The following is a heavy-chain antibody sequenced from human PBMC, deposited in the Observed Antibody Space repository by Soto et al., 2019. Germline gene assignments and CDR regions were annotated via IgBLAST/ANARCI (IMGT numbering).Heavy chain of an antibody. Sequence: ASVKVSCKASGYTFTSYAMHWVRQAPGQRLEWMGWINAGNGNTKYSQKFQGRVTITRDTSASTAYMELSSLRSEDTAVYYCARGDPPRGLLWFGELLWGAFDIWGQGTMVTVSS. CDR3: ARGDPPRGLLWFGELLWGAFDI. V-gene: IGHV1-3*01. CDR1: GYTFTSYA. CDR2: INAGNGNT. J-gene: IGHJ3*02. D-gene: IGHD3-10*01.